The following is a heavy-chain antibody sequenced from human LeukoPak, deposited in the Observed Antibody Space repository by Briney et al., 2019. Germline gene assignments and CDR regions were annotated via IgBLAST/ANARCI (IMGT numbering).Heavy chain of an antibody. D-gene: IGHD2-15*01. Sequence: GGSLRLSCAASGFTFSSYAMSWVRQAPGKGLEWVSAISGSGGSTYYADSVKGRFTISRDNSKNTLYLQMNSLRTEDMAVYYCATLYGGQRADGYWGQGTLVTVSS. V-gene: IGHV3-23*01. J-gene: IGHJ4*02. CDR2: ISGSGGST. CDR1: GFTFSSYA. CDR3: ATLYGGQRADGY.